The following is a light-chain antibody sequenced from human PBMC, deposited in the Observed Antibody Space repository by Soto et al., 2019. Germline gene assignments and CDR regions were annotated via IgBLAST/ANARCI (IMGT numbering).Light chain of an antibody. CDR2: GAT. Sequence: EKVLSQSPGSLSLSPGERATLACRSSQSVSSSYLAWYQQRRGQAPRLLIYGATSRATGIPDRFSGSGSGTDFTLTISRLEPEDFAVYYCHQYGSSPATFGQGTKVDVK. V-gene: IGKV3-20*01. CDR3: HQYGSSPAT. J-gene: IGKJ1*01. CDR1: QSVSSSY.